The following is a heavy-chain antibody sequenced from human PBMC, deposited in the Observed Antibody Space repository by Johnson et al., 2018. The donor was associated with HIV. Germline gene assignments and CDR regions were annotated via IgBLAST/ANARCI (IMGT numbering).Heavy chain of an antibody. J-gene: IGHJ3*02. Sequence: QVQLVESGGGLVQPGGSLRLSCAASGFTFRTNGMHWVRQAPGKGLEWVAVISYDGNNKYYADSVKGRFTISRDNSKNTLYLQMNSLRTEDTAVYYCANEYFDIWGQGTMVTVSS. CDR3: ANEYFDI. CDR1: GFTFRTNG. CDR2: ISYDGNNK. V-gene: IGHV3-30*18.